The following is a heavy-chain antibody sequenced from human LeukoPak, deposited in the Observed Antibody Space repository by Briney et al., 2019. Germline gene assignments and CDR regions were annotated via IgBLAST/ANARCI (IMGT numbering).Heavy chain of an antibody. CDR1: VYTFTGYF. Sequence: ASVRVSCKASVYTFTGYFMHCVRQTPGQGREWGGGINPNSGGTNYAPKFQGRVTMTRPTSITTAYMELSRLRSDDTAVYCCARDYVRDSSSRRDAFDIWGQGTMVTVS. D-gene: IGHD6-13*01. CDR3: ARDYVRDSSSRRDAFDI. CDR2: INPNSGGT. J-gene: IGHJ3*02. V-gene: IGHV1-2*02.